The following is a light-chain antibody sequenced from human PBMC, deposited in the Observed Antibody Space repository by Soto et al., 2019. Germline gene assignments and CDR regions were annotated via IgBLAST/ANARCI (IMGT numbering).Light chain of an antibody. CDR1: QSISSW. CDR2: KAS. Sequence: DIRMTQSPSTLSASIEDRVTITCRASQSISSWLAWYQQKPGKAPKLLIYKASILESGVPSRFSGSGSGTEFSLTISSLQPEDFATYYCQQYNTYWTFAQGTKVEIK. V-gene: IGKV1-5*03. J-gene: IGKJ1*01. CDR3: QQYNTYWT.